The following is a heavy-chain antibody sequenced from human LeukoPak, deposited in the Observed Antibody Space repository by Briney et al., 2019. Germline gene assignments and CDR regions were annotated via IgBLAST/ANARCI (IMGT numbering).Heavy chain of an antibody. CDR1: GFTFSSYE. CDR2: ISSSGSTI. Sequence: PGGSLRLSCAASGFTFSSYEMNWVRQAPGKGLEWVSYISSSGSTIYYADSVKGRFTISRDNAKNSLYLQMNSLRAEDTAVYYCAGAPGYSGFLWVFDYWGQGTLVTVSS. J-gene: IGHJ4*02. CDR3: AGAPGYSGFLWVFDY. D-gene: IGHD5-12*01. V-gene: IGHV3-48*03.